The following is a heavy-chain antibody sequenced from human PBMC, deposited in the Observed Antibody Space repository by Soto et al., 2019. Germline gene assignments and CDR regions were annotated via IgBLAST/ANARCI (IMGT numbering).Heavy chain of an antibody. V-gene: IGHV5-51*01. CDR2: IYPGDSDT. CDR3: ARSPTYGVQEPHYYYYYGMDV. Sequence: GESLKISCKGSGYSFTSYWIGWVRQMPGKGLEWMGIIYPGDSDTRYSPSFQGQVTISADKSISTAYLQWSSLKASDTAMYYWARSPTYGVQEPHYYYYYGMDVWGQGTTVTVSS. D-gene: IGHD4-17*01. J-gene: IGHJ6*02. CDR1: GYSFTSYW.